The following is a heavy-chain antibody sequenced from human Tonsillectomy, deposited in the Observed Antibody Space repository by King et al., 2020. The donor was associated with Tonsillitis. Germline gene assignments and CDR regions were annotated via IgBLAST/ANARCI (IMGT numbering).Heavy chain of an antibody. CDR1: GGSISSSFYY. V-gene: IGHV4-39*01. J-gene: IGHJ6*02. D-gene: IGHD2-2*01. Sequence: QLQESGPRLVKPSETLSLTCTVSGGSISSSFYYWGWIRQPPGKGLEWIGSIHYSGTTYYNPSLKSRVTISVDMSNNQFSLKLSSVTAADTAVYYCARHSREVNYYYYIMDVWGQGTTVTVSS. CDR2: IHYSGTT. CDR3: ARHSREVNYYYYIMDV.